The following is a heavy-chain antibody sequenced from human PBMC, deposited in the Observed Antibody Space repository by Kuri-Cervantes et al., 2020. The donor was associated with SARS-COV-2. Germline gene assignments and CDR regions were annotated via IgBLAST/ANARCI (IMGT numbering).Heavy chain of an antibody. J-gene: IGHJ2*01. CDR2: ISYDGSNK. D-gene: IGHD4-17*01. Sequence: GGSLRLSCAASGFTFSSYAMHWVRQAPGKGLEWVAVISYDGSNKYYADSVKGRFTISRDNSKNTLYLQMNSLRAEDTAVYYCARDFYGDYVWYFDLWGRGTLVTVSS. CDR1: GFTFSSYA. CDR3: ARDFYGDYVWYFDL. V-gene: IGHV3-30-3*01.